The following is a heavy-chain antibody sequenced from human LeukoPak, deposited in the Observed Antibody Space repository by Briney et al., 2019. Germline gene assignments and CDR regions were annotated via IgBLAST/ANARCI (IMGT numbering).Heavy chain of an antibody. CDR2: ISGDGGRT. Sequence: GGSLRLSCAASGFISSDYNMHWVRQVPGKGLEWVSIISGDGGRTSYADSVKGRVTISRDNSKNSLYLQMNSLGTEDTAFYYCAKDVSGSIDSWGQGTLVTVSS. CDR3: AKDVSGSIDS. D-gene: IGHD5/OR15-5a*01. J-gene: IGHJ4*02. V-gene: IGHV3-43*02. CDR1: GFISSDYN.